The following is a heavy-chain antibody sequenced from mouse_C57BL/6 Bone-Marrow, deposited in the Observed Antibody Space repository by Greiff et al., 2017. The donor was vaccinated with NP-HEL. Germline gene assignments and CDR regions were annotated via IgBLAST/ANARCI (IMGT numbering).Heavy chain of an antibody. CDR1: GFSLTSYG. D-gene: IGHD6-2*01. CDR3: AYSLFYAMEY. V-gene: IGHV2-2*01. J-gene: IGHJ4*01. CDR2: IWSGGST. Sequence: QVQLQQSGPGLVQPSQSLSITCTVSGFSLTSYGVHWVRQSPGKGLAWLGVIWSGGSTDYNAAFISRLSISKDKSKSQVFFKMNSLQADDTAIYYCAYSLFYAMEYWGQGTSVTVSS.